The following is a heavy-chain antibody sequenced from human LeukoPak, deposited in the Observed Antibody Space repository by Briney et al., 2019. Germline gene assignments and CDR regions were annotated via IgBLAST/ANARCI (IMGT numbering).Heavy chain of an antibody. CDR1: GFTFSSYA. V-gene: IGHV3-23*01. CDR3: ARAVPPYFDY. CDR2: ISGSGGST. Sequence: GGSLRLSCAASGFTFSSYAMSWVRQAPGKGLGWVSAISGSGGSTYYADSVKGRFTISRDNPKNTLYLQMNSLRAEDTAVYYCARAVPPYFDYWGQGTRVTVSS. J-gene: IGHJ4*02.